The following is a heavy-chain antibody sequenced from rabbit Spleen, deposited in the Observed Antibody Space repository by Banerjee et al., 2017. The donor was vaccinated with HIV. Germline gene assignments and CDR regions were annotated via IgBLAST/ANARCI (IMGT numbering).Heavy chain of an antibody. CDR2: IYTGRGGT. CDR1: GFDFSRYS. CDR3: ARGFASSSGYYLNL. V-gene: IGHV1S7*01. Sequence: QSLEETGGGLVQPGGSLTLSCKTSGFDFSRYSMSWVRQAPGKGLEWIGAIYTGRGGTDYANWVNGRFTISRENAQNTVFLQMTSLTASDTATYFCARGFASSSGYYLNLWGPGTLVTVS. D-gene: IGHD1-1*01. J-gene: IGHJ4*01.